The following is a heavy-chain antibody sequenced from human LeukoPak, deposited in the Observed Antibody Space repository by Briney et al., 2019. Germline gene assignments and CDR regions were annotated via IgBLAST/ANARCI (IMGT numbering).Heavy chain of an antibody. CDR3: ARARYSRSWSFDF. CDR2: IYYSGST. V-gene: IGHV4-59*01. D-gene: IGHD6-13*01. J-gene: IGHJ4*02. CDR1: GGSISSYY. Sequence: PSETLSLTCTVSGGSISSYYWSWIRQPPGKGLEWIGYIYYSGSTNYNPSLKSRVTISVDTSKNQFSLKLSSVTAADTAVYYCARARYSRSWSFDFWGQGTLVTVSS.